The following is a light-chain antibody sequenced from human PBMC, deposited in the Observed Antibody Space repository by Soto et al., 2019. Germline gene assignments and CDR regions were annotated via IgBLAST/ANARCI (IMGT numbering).Light chain of an antibody. J-gene: IGKJ1*01. V-gene: IGKV3-20*01. CDR1: QSVSSTF. CDR2: GAS. Sequence: EIVLTQSPGSLSLSPGERATLSCRASQSVSSTFFAWYQQRPGQAPRLLMYGASSRATGIPERFSGSGSGTDFTPTISRLEPEDFGVYYCQQFETSVTFGQGTKVEIK. CDR3: QQFETSVT.